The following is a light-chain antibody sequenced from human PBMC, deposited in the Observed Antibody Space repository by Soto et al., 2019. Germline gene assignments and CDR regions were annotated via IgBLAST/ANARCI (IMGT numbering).Light chain of an antibody. V-gene: IGKV3-20*01. CDR3: QQYGSSPPFT. Sequence: EIELTQSPGTLSLSPGERATLSCRASQRVSSSYLAWYQQKPGQAPRLLIYGASSRATGIPDRFSGSGSGTDFTLTISRLEPEDFAVYFCQQYGSSPPFTFGQGTKVEI. CDR1: QRVSSSY. CDR2: GAS. J-gene: IGKJ2*01.